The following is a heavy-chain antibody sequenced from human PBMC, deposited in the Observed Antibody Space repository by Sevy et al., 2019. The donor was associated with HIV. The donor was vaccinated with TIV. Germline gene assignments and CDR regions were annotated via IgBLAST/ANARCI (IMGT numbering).Heavy chain of an antibody. V-gene: IGHV3-33*01. Sequence: WGCLRLSCAASGLTPSTYGIHWVRQAPGKGLEWVAVIGYDGNNKFYADSVKGRFTISRDDSKNTVFLQMDSLRAEDMALYYCARDTRIYGDYLLAYFDYWGQGTLVFVSS. CDR2: IGYDGNNK. J-gene: IGHJ4*02. D-gene: IGHD4-17*01. CDR3: ARDTRIYGDYLLAYFDY. CDR1: GLTPSTYG.